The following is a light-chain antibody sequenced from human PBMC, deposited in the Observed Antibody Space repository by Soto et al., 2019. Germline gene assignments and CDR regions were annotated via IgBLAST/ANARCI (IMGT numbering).Light chain of an antibody. CDR2: AAS. V-gene: IGKV3-15*01. CDR1: QSVSSY. J-gene: IGKJ4*01. Sequence: EIMLTQSPATLSLSPGERATLSRRASQSVSSYLAWYQQKPGQAPRLLIYAASTRATGVSARFSGSGSGTEFTLTISSLQSEDFTIYYCQYYNNWLATFGGGTKVDI. CDR3: QYYNNWLAT.